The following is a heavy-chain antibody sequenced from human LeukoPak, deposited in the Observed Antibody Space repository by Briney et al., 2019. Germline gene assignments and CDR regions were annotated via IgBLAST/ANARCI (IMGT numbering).Heavy chain of an antibody. V-gene: IGHV4-61*01. Sequence: PSETLSLTCTVSGGSVSSGSYYWSWIRQPPGKGLEWIGYIYYSGSTNYNPSLKSRVTISVYTSKNQFSLKLSSVTAADTAVYYCASYSSSWYYFDYWGQGTLVTVSS. CDR2: IYYSGST. CDR1: GGSVSSGSYY. J-gene: IGHJ4*02. D-gene: IGHD6-13*01. CDR3: ASYSSSWYYFDY.